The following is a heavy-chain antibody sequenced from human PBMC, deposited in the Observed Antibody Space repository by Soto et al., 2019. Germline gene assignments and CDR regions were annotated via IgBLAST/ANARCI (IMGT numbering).Heavy chain of an antibody. D-gene: IGHD4-17*01. Sequence: SETLSLTCTVSGGSISSSSYYWGWIRQPPGKGLEWIGSIYYSGSTYYNPSLNSRVTISVDKSKNQFSLRLTSVTAADTAVYYCARGFGVTTNPPGHWGQGTLVTVSS. J-gene: IGHJ4*02. CDR2: IYYSGST. V-gene: IGHV4-39*07. CDR3: ARGFGVTTNPPGH. CDR1: GGSISSSSYY.